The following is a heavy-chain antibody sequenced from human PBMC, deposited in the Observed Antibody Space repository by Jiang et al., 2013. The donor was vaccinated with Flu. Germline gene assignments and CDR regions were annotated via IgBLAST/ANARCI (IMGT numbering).Heavy chain of an antibody. CDR1: GGAISSYY. D-gene: IGHD3-10*01. J-gene: IGHJ4*02. Sequence: LLKPSETLSLTCTVSGGAISSYYWSWIRQPPGKGLEWIGYIYYTGSTNYNPSLKSRVIISLDTSKRQFTLNLTSVTAADTAIYYCARARGVGLYYFDYWGQGKPGHRLL. CDR2: IYYTGST. V-gene: IGHV4-59*13. CDR3: ARARGVGLYYFDY.